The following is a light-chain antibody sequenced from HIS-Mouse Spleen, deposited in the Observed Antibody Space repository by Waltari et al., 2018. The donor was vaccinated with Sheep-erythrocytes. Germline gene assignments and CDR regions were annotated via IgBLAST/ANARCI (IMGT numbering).Light chain of an antibody. CDR1: QSISSW. Sequence: DIQMTQSPSTLSASVGDRVTITCRASQSISSWLAWYQQKPGKAPKLLIYKASSLESGVPSRFSGSGSGTDFILTISSLQPEDFATYYCQQANSFPITFGQGTRLEIK. CDR3: QQANSFPIT. CDR2: KAS. J-gene: IGKJ5*01. V-gene: IGKV1-5*03.